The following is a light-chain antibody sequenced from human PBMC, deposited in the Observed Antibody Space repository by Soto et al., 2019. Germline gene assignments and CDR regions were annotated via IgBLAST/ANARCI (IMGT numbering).Light chain of an antibody. V-gene: IGKV1-5*01. Sequence: DIQLTQSPPTLSASVGDRVTITCRASQSISNRLAWYQQKPGKAPKALIYDASRLGSGVPSRFSGSGSGTEFTLTISSLQPDDFATYYCQQYQTYATFGQGTRLEIK. CDR2: DAS. CDR1: QSISNR. CDR3: QQYQTYAT. J-gene: IGKJ5*01.